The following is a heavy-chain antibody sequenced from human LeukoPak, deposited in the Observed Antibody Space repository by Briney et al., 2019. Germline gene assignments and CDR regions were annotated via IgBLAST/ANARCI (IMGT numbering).Heavy chain of an antibody. CDR1: GGSISSGSYY. V-gene: IGHV4-61*02. CDR2: IYTSGST. J-gene: IGHJ6*02. D-gene: IGHD3-3*01. Sequence: PSQTLSLTCTVSGGSISSGSYYWRWIRQPAGTGLEWIGRIYTSGSTNYNPSLTSRVTISVDTSKNQFSLKLSSVTAADTAVYYCARGITIFGVVTAMDVWGQGTTVTVSS. CDR3: ARGITIFGVVTAMDV.